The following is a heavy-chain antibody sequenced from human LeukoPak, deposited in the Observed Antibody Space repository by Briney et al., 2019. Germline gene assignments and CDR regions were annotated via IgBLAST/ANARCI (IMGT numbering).Heavy chain of an antibody. V-gene: IGHV4-34*01. CDR1: GGSFSDYY. CDR2: INHSGST. D-gene: IGHD3-16*01. Sequence: SETLSLTCAVHGGSFSDYYWSWIRQPLRKGLAWIGEINHSGSTNYNPSLKSRVAISVDTSKNQFSLKLSSVTAADTAVYYCARGGARYFDLWGRGTLVTVSS. J-gene: IGHJ2*01. CDR3: ARGGARYFDL.